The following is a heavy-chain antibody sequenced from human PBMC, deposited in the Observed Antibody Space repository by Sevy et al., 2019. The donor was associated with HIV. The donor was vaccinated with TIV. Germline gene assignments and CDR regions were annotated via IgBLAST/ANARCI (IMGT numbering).Heavy chain of an antibody. CDR1: GFTFSNFG. V-gene: IGHV3-30*18. Sequence: GGSLRLSCAASGFTFSNFGMHWVRQAPGKGLEWVAVISHDGTNKYYADSVKGRLTISKDNSKNTVSLQMNSLRVEDTAVYFCAKDPDPYTAVVISATRAFFDYWGQGTLVTVSS. CDR2: ISHDGTNK. J-gene: IGHJ4*02. D-gene: IGHD5-18*01. CDR3: AKDPDPYTAVVISATRAFFDY.